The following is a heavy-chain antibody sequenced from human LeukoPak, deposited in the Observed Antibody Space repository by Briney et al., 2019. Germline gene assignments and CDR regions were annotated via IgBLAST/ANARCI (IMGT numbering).Heavy chain of an antibody. V-gene: IGHV3-7*01. CDR3: TRDGSGWSVY. Sequence: GGSLRLSCAASGFDFSTSWLAWFGQAPGKGLGGVINIRPDGNERYSVDSVKGRFTISRDNAENSLYLQMKGLEVEDTAMYYCTRDGSGWSVYWGQGALVTVSS. CDR1: GFDFSTSW. D-gene: IGHD6-19*01. CDR2: IRPDGNER. J-gene: IGHJ4*02.